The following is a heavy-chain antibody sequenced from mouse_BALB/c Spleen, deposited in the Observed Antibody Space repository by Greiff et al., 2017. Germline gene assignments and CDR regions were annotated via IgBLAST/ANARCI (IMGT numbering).Heavy chain of an antibody. V-gene: IGHV2-2*02. Sequence: QVQLKQSGPGLVQPSQSLSITCTVSGFSLTSYGVHWVRQSPGKGLEWLGVIWSGGSTDYNAAFISRLSISKDNSKSQVFFKMNSLQANDTAIYYCARKGYDYDEDYYAMDYWGQGTSVTVSS. CDR2: IWSGGST. J-gene: IGHJ4*01. CDR3: ARKGYDYDEDYYAMDY. CDR1: GFSLTSYG. D-gene: IGHD2-4*01.